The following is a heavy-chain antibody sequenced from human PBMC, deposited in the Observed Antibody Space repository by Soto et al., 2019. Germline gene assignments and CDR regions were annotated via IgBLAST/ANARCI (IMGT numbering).Heavy chain of an antibody. CDR2: ISGSGGST. CDR1: GFTFSSYA. J-gene: IGHJ6*02. CDR3: ASEVTNGVLDYYYYGMDV. D-gene: IGHD2-8*01. Sequence: PGGSLRLSCAASGFTFSSYAMSWVRQAPGKGLEWVSAISGSGGSTYYADSVKGRFTISRDNSKNTLYLQMNSLRAEDTAVYYCASEVTNGVLDYYYYGMDVWGQGTTVTVSS. V-gene: IGHV3-23*01.